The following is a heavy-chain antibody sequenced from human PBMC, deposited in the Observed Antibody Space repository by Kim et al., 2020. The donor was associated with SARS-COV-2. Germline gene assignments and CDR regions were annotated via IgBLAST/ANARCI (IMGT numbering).Heavy chain of an antibody. V-gene: IGHV1-2*04. CDR3: ARDYYYGSGSPPRYYYYYGMDV. J-gene: IGHJ6*02. CDR2: INPNSGGT. CDR1: GYTFTGYY. D-gene: IGHD3-10*01. Sequence: ASVKVSCKASGYTFTGYYMHWVRQAPGQGLEWMGWINPNSGGTNYAQKFQGWVTMTRDTSISTAYMELSRLRSDDTAVYYCARDYYYGSGSPPRYYYYYGMDVWGQGTTVTVSS.